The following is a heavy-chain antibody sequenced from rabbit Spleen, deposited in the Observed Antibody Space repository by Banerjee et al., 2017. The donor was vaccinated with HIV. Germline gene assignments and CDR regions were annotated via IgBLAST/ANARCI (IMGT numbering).Heavy chain of an antibody. Sequence: QSLEESGGDLVKPGASLTLTCTASGFSFSPVNWIYWVRQAPGKGLEWIACIDTGSRDFTYYASWAKGRFTISKTSSTTVTLQMTSLTAADTATYFCARDSGSSFSSYGMDLWGPGTLVTVS. CDR1: GFSFSPVNW. CDR2: IDTGSRDFT. CDR3: ARDSGSSFSSYGMDL. D-gene: IGHD8-1*01. J-gene: IGHJ6*01. V-gene: IGHV1S40*01.